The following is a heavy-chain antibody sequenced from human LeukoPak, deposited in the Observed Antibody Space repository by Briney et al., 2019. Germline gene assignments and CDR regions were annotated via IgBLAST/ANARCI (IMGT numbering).Heavy chain of an antibody. Sequence: SETLSLTCTVSGGSISGSSYYWGWIRQPPGKGLEWIGSIYYSGSTYYNPSLKSRVTISVDTSKNQFSLKLSSVTAADTAVYYCARHPWVVTAIHFDYWGQGTLVTVSS. CDR3: ARHPWVVTAIHFDY. D-gene: IGHD2-21*02. CDR1: GGSISGSSYY. CDR2: IYYSGST. J-gene: IGHJ4*02. V-gene: IGHV4-39*01.